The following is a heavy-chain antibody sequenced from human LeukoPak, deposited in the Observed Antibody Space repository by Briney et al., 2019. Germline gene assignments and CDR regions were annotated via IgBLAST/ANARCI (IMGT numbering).Heavy chain of an antibody. CDR3: TRVSASYYGSGSHLDY. Sequence: GGSLRLSCTASGFTFGDYAMSWVRQAPGKGLEWVGFIRSKAYGGTTEYAASVKGRFTISRDDSKSIAYLQMNSLKTEDTAVYYCTRVSASYYGSGSHLDYWGQGTLVTVSS. J-gene: IGHJ4*02. CDR2: IRSKAYGGTT. D-gene: IGHD3-10*01. V-gene: IGHV3-49*04. CDR1: GFTFGDYA.